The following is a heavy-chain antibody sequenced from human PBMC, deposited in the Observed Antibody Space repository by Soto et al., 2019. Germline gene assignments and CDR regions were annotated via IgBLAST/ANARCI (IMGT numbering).Heavy chain of an antibody. Sequence: PGGSLRLSCAASGFTFSSYGMHWVRQAPGKGLEWVAVISYDGSNKYYADSVKGRFTISRDNSKNTLYLQMNSLRAEDTAVYYCAKDQSYDSSGYPVYFDYWGQGTLVTVSS. CDR3: AKDQSYDSSGYPVYFDY. CDR1: GFTFSSYG. D-gene: IGHD3-22*01. V-gene: IGHV3-30*18. J-gene: IGHJ4*02. CDR2: ISYDGSNK.